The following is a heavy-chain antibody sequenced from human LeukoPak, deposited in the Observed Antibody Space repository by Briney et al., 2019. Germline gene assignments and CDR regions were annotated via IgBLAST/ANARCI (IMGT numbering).Heavy chain of an antibody. CDR1: GASIQTNF. J-gene: IGHJ4*02. V-gene: IGHV4-59*01. Sequence: SSETLSLTCTVSGASIQTNFCSWLRQPPGKGLEWIGYIHHSGNTNYNPSLRSRVTILIDTPAKQFSLRLNSVTAADTALYYCARADLYDTSLFFDYWGQGILVTVSS. D-gene: IGHD3-16*01. CDR2: IHHSGNT. CDR3: ARADLYDTSLFFDY.